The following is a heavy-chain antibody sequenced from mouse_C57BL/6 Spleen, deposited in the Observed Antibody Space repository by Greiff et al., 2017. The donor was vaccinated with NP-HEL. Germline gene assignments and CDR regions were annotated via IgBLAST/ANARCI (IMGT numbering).Heavy chain of an antibody. CDR2: IYPGSGST. D-gene: IGHD1-1*01. CDR1: GYTFTSYW. J-gene: IGHJ4*01. Sequence: QVQLQQPGAELVKPGASVQMSCKASGYTFTSYWITWVKQRPGQGLEWIGDIYPGSGSTNYNEKFKSKATLTVDTSTSTAYMQISSLTSEDSAVYYCARRGVISYAMDYWGQGTSVTVSS. V-gene: IGHV1-55*01. CDR3: ARRGVISYAMDY.